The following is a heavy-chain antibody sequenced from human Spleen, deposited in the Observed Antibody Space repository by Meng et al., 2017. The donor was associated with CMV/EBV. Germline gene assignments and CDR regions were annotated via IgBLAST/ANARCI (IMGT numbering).Heavy chain of an antibody. Sequence: GGSLRLSCAASGFTFSSYSMNWVRQAPGKGLEWVSRINSDGTSTSYADSVKGRFTISRDNAKNTLYLQMNSLRAEDTAVYYCARKIYTTSLDPWGQGTLVTVSS. CDR2: INSDGTST. D-gene: IGHD2-2*01. CDR1: GFTFSSYS. V-gene: IGHV3-74*01. J-gene: IGHJ5*02. CDR3: ARKIYTTSLDP.